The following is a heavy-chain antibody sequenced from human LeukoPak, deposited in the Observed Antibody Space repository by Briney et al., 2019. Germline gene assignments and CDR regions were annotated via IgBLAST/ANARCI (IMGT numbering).Heavy chain of an antibody. V-gene: IGHV4-59*08. CDR2: IYYSGST. CDR1: GGSISSYY. D-gene: IGHD6-13*01. CDR3: ARGPGYSSSWSSFDY. Sequence: PSETLSLTRTVSGGSISSYYWSWIRQPPGKGLEWIGYIYYSGSTNYNPSLKSRVTISVDTSKNQFSLKLTSVTAADTAIYYCARGPGYSSSWSSFDYWGQGTLVTVSS. J-gene: IGHJ4*02.